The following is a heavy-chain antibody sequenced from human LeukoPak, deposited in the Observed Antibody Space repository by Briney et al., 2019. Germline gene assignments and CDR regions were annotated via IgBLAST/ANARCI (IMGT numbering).Heavy chain of an antibody. D-gene: IGHD3-10*01. J-gene: IGHJ4*02. CDR2: ITSSSSSI. Sequence: GGSLRLSCVGSGYDFKRYSMNWVPQAPGKGVEWVSYITSSSSSIFYAASVRGRFTIPRDNPMNSMYLQMNSLRDEDTAVYYCTRGGSYFEKWGQGSLVTVTS. V-gene: IGHV3-48*02. CDR1: GYDFKRYS. CDR3: TRGGSYFEK.